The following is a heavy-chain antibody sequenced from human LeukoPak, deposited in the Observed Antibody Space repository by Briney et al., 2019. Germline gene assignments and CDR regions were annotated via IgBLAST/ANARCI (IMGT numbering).Heavy chain of an antibody. D-gene: IGHD7-27*01. J-gene: IGHJ4*02. CDR3: ARGFRGDNFDY. CDR1: GGSFSGYY. CDR2: IHYSGST. Sequence: SETLSLTCAVYGGSFSGYYWGWVRQPPGKGLEWIGTIHYSGSTSYNPSLESRVTISVDPSKNQFSLKVTSVTAADTAVYFCARGFRGDNFDYWGQGTLVTVSS. V-gene: IGHV4-34*01.